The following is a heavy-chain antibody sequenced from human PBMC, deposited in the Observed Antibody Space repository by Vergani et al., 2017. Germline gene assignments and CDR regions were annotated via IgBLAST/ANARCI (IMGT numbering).Heavy chain of an antibody. J-gene: IGHJ6*02. Sequence: QVQLVQSGAEVKKPGSSVKVSCKASGGTFSSYAISWVRQAPGQGLEWMGGIIPIFGTANYAQKFQGRVTITADESTSTAYMELSSLRSEDTAVYYCARDSVMGDXSGYRPYYYYGMDVWGQGTTVTVSS. CDR2: IIPIFGTA. V-gene: IGHV1-69*01. CDR1: GGTFSSYA. CDR3: ARDSVMGDXSGYRPYYYYGMDV. D-gene: IGHD3-22*01.